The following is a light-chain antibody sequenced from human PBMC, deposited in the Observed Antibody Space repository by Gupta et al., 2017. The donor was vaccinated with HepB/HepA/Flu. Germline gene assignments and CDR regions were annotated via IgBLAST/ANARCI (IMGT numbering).Light chain of an antibody. CDR1: QSISSY. V-gene: IGKV1-39*01. Sequence: DIQMTQRPSSLSASVGDRVTITCRASQSISSYLNWYQQKPGKATKLLIYAASSLQSGVPSRFSGSGSGTDFTLTISSLQPEDFATYYCQQGDTTPYTFGQGTKLEIK. CDR3: QQGDTTPYT. CDR2: AAS. J-gene: IGKJ2*01.